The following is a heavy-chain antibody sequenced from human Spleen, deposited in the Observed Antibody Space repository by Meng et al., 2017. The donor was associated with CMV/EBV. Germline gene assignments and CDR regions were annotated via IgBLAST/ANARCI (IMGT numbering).Heavy chain of an antibody. CDR1: GFSFSNFA. Sequence: GESLKISCAASGFSFSNFAMNWVRQAPGKGLEWVSLVSGSGVSTYYADSVKGRFTISRDNSKDTLYLHMNSLRAEDTAVYYCGRDMDVWGQGTTVTVSS. CDR3: GRDMDV. J-gene: IGHJ6*02. CDR2: VSGSGVST. V-gene: IGHV3-23*01.